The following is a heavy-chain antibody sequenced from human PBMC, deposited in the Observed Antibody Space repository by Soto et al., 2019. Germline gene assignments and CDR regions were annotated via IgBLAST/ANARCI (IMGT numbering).Heavy chain of an antibody. J-gene: IGHJ4*02. CDR2: ISGSGGST. CDR1: GFTFSSYA. D-gene: IGHD3-16*01. Sequence: GGSLRLSCAASGFTFSSYAMSWVRQAPGKGLEWVSAISGSGGSTYYADSVKGRFTISRDNSKNTLYLQMNSLRAEDTAVYYCAKFPFYDYIWGSLDWGQGTLVTVSS. CDR3: AKFPFYDYIWGSLD. V-gene: IGHV3-23*01.